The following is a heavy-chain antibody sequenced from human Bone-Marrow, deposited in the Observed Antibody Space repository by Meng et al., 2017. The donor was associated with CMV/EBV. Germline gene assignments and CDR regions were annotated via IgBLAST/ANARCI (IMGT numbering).Heavy chain of an antibody. V-gene: IGHV3-30*04. D-gene: IGHD6-13*01. J-gene: IGHJ4*02. Sequence: GESLKISCAASGFTFSSYAMHWVRQAPGKGLEWVAVISYDGSNKYYADSVKGRFTISRDNSKNTLYLQMNTLRVDDTAVYYCVRDGHSWNFDYWGQGSLVTVYS. CDR3: VRDGHSWNFDY. CDR1: GFTFSSYA. CDR2: ISYDGSNK.